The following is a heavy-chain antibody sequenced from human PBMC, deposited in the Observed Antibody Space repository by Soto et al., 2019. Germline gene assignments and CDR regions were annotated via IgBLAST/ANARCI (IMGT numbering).Heavy chain of an antibody. CDR1: GYTFTRYD. V-gene: IGHV1-8*01. Sequence: QVQLVQSGAEVKKPGASVKVSCKASGYTFTRYDINWVRQATGQGLEWLGWMNPNSGNTGYAQKFQGRVTMSTNTSICTAYMERSSLRSEETAVYYCARPSYYYGSGRDAFDIWGQGTIVSVSS. D-gene: IGHD3-10*01. J-gene: IGHJ3*02. CDR3: ARPSYYYGSGRDAFDI. CDR2: MNPNSGNT.